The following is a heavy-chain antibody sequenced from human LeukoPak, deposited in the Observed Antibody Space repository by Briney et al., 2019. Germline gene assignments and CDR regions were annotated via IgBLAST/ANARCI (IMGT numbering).Heavy chain of an antibody. V-gene: IGHV3-30*18. D-gene: IGHD4-17*01. Sequence: GGSLRLSCAASGFTFSSYGMHWVRQAPGKGLEWVAVISYDGSNKYYADSVKGRFIISRDNSKNTLYLQMNSLRAEDTAVYYCAKVGDRFDYWGQGTLVTVSS. CDR2: ISYDGSNK. CDR3: AKVGDRFDY. J-gene: IGHJ4*02. CDR1: GFTFSSYG.